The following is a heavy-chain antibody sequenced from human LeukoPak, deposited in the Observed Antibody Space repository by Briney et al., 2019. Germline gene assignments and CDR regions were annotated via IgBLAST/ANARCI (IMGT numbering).Heavy chain of an antibody. D-gene: IGHD3-10*01. J-gene: IGHJ4*02. CDR2: ISGTGYNT. CDR3: AKHVSGSLFYFDY. V-gene: IGHV3-23*01. Sequence: PGGSLRLSCAASGFTFRNCAESWVRQAPGKGLEWVSGISGTGYNTYYADSVKGRFTISRDNSKNTLYLQMNSLGAEDTAVYYCAKHVSGSLFYFDYWGQRTLVTVSS. CDR1: GFTFRNCA.